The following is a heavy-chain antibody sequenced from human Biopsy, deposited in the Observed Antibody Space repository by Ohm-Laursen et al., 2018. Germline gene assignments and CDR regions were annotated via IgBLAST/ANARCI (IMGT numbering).Heavy chain of an antibody. CDR2: VHHAGRA. V-gene: IGHV4-34*01. CDR1: GGTYSGYY. CDR3: ARFIVPSLHCSNGVCPIRWFDP. D-gene: IGHD2-2*01. Sequence: ETLSLTCVVYGGTYSGYYWSWIRQPPGKGLEWIGEVHHAGRANYNPSLKSRVTISGDMSKKQFSLKLSGVTAADTAVYYCARFIVPSLHCSNGVCPIRWFDPWGQGTLVTVFS. J-gene: IGHJ5*02.